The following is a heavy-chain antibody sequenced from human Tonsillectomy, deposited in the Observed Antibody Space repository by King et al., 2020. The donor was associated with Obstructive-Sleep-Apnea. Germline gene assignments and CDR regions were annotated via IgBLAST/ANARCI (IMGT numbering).Heavy chain of an antibody. CDR3: AALDEWFDP. V-gene: IGHV4-39*07. CDR1: GGSISSSSYY. CDR2: IYFSGSP. Sequence: LQLQESGPGLVKPSETLSLTCTVSGGSISSSSYYWGWISQPPGKGLEWIGSIYFSGSPYYNPSLKRRVTISVDTSKNQFSLKLSSVTAADTAVYYCAALDEWFDPWGQGTLVTVSS. D-gene: IGHD3/OR15-3a*01. J-gene: IGHJ5*02.